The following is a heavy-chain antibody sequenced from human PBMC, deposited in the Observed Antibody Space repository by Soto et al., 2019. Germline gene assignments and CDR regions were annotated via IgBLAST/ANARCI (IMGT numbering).Heavy chain of an antibody. V-gene: IGHV1-2*02. J-gene: IGHJ6*01. Sequence: ASVKVSCKASGYTFTGYYVHWVRQAPGQGLEWMGWINPNSGDTYLAQRFQGRVTMNRDTSIGTAYMELRGLTSDDTAEYYCAKGGAIVAAGTRVYIYNAMEVWGQGTTVNLS. D-gene: IGHD1-26*01. CDR2: INPNSGDT. CDR3: AKGGAIVAAGTRVYIYNAMEV. CDR1: GYTFTGYY.